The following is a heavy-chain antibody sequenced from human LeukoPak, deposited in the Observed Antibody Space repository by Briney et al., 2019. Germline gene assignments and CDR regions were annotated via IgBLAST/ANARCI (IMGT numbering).Heavy chain of an antibody. D-gene: IGHD3-22*01. CDR1: GFTFSSYS. CDR2: ISSSSSYI. CDR3: ARLYDGSAYHADHFDY. Sequence: PGGSLRLSCAASGFTFSSYSMNWVRQAPGKGLEWVSSISSSSSYIYYADSVKGRFTISRDNAKNSLYLQMNSLRAEDTAVYYCARLYDGSAYHADHFDYWGQGTLVIVSS. J-gene: IGHJ4*02. V-gene: IGHV3-21*01.